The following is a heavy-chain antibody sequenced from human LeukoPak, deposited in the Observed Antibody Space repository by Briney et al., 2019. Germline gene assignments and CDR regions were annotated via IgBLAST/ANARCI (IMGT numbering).Heavy chain of an antibody. CDR3: ARQDSGTYLNPLDI. D-gene: IGHD1-26*01. V-gene: IGHV4-59*08. CDR2: IYYTGST. CDR1: GGSISSYY. Sequence: PSETLSLTCIVSGGSISSYYWSWIRQPPGKGLEWIGYIYYTGSTNYNPSLKSRVTISVDTSKNQLSLKPRSVTAADTAVYYCARQDSGTYLNPLDIWGQGTVVTVSS. J-gene: IGHJ3*02.